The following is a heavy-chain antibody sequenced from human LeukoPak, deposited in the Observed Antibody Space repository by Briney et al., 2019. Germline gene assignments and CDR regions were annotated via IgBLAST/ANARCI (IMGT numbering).Heavy chain of an antibody. D-gene: IGHD3-22*01. CDR1: GFTFSSYA. Sequence: GRSLRLSCAASGFTFSSYAMHWVRQAPGKGLEWVAVISYDGSNKYYADSVKGRFTISRDNSKNTLYLQMNSLRAEDTAVYYCARVVYYDTPPYYFDYWGQGTLVTVSS. J-gene: IGHJ4*02. V-gene: IGHV3-30-3*01. CDR3: ARVVYYDTPPYYFDY. CDR2: ISYDGSNK.